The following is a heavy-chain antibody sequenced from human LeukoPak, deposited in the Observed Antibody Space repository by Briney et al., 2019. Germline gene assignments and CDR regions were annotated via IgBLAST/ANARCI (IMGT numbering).Heavy chain of an antibody. CDR2: ISSGSSSI. J-gene: IGHJ4*02. CDR3: ARGGIAVRFAY. CDR1: GFTFSSYA. Sequence: PGGSLRLSCAASGFTFSSYAMSWVRQAPGKGLEWVSYISSGSSSIFYADSVKGRFTISRDNAKNSLYLQMNSLRVEDTAVYYCARGGIAVRFAYWGQGTLVTVSS. V-gene: IGHV3-48*04. D-gene: IGHD6-6*01.